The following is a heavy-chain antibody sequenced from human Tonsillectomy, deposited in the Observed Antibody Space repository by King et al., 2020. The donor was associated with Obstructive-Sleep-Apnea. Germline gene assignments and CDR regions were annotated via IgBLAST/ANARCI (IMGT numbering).Heavy chain of an antibody. CDR2: INHSGST. J-gene: IGHJ5*02. Sequence: QVQLQQWGAGLLQPSETLSLTCAVYGASFSGYYWSWIRQPPGKGLEWIGEINHSGSTNYNPSLKGRVTMSVDTSKNQFSLNLNSVTAADTAVYYCARGDLRVDIVGTIEYWFDPWGQGTLVTVSS. CDR1: GASFSGYY. V-gene: IGHV4-34*01. D-gene: IGHD5-12*01. CDR3: ARGDLRVDIVGTIEYWFDP.